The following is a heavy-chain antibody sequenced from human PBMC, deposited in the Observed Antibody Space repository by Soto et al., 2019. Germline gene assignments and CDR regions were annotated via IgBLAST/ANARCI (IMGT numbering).Heavy chain of an antibody. D-gene: IGHD2-2*01. CDR3: ATTLYQLLYWFDP. CDR2: IIPILGIA. J-gene: IGHJ5*02. V-gene: IGHV1-69*02. Sequence: SVKVSCKASGGTFSSYTISWVRQAPGQGLEWMGRIIPILGIANYAQKFQGRVTITADKSTSTAYMELSSLRSEDTAVYYCATTLYQLLYWFDPWGQGTLVTVSS. CDR1: GGTFSSYT.